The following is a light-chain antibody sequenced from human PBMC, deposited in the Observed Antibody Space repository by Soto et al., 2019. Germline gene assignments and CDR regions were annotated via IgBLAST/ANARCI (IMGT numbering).Light chain of an antibody. CDR3: QLWDSSSDHVV. J-gene: IGLJ2*01. V-gene: IGLV3-21*02. CDR1: NIGSKI. CDR2: DDR. Sequence: SYELTQPPSVSVAPGQTARITCGENNIGSKIVHWYQQKPGQAPVVVVYDDRDRPSGIPERFSGSNSGNTATLTISSVEAGDEADYYCQLWDSSSDHVVFGGGTKLTVL.